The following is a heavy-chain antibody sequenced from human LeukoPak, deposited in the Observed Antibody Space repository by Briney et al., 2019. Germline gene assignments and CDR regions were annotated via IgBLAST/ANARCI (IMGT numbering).Heavy chain of an antibody. J-gene: IGHJ4*02. V-gene: IGHV3-7*03. CDR3: ARGTYSSSWGDFFDY. D-gene: IGHD6-13*01. Sequence: GGSLRLSCAASGFAFSSDWMSWVRHAPGKGREWVANIKQDGSEKYYVDSVKSRFTISRDNAKNSLYLQMNSLRAEDTAVYYCARGTYSSSWGDFFDYWGQGTLVTVSS. CDR2: IKQDGSEK. CDR1: GFAFSSDW.